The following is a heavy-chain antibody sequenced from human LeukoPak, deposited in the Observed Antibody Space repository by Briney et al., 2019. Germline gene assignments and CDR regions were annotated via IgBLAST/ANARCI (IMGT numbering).Heavy chain of an antibody. D-gene: IGHD3-10*01. CDR2: IYTTGST. Sequence: SETLSLTCTVSGGSISSYYWSWIRQPAGEGLEWIGRIYTTGSTNYNPSLKSRLTMSGDMSKNQFSLRLTSVTAADTAVYYCAGLRGFGSGSALDYWGQGILVTVSS. CDR3: AGLRGFGSGSALDY. CDR1: GGSISSYY. V-gene: IGHV4-4*07. J-gene: IGHJ4*02.